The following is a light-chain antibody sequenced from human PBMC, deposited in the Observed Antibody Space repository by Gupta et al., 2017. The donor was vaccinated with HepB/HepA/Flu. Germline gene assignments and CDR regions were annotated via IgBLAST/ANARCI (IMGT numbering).Light chain of an antibody. CDR2: QDS. V-gene: IGLV3-1*01. CDR3: QAWDSIVV. J-gene: IGLJ2*01. CDR1: KLGDKY. Sequence: SSDLIQPPSVSVSPGQTASITCSGDKLGDKYASWYQQKPGQSPVLVMYQDSKRPSGIPERFSGSTSGNTATLTISGTQAMDEADYYCQAWDSIVVSGGGTKLTVL.